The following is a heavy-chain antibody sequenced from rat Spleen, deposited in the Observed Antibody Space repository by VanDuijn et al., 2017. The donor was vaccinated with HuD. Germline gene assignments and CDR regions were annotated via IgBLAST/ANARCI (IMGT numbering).Heavy chain of an antibody. Sequence: EVHLVESDGGLVQPGRSLKLSCAASGFTFSDYYMAWVRQAPTTGLEWAATISYDGSRTYYRDSVKGRFTISRDNTKSTLYLQMDSLRSEDTATYFCARPNYPGFNFFDYWGQGVMVTVSS. CDR1: GFTFSDYY. CDR3: ARPNYPGFNFFDY. V-gene: IGHV5-29*01. D-gene: IGHD1-4*01. CDR2: ISYDGSRT. J-gene: IGHJ2*01.